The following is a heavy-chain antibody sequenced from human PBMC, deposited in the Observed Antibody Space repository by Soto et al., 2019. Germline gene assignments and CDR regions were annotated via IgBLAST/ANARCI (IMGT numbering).Heavy chain of an antibody. CDR1: GGSISSGGYY. J-gene: IGHJ4*02. Sequence: QVQLQESGPGLVKPSQTLSLTCTVSGGSISSGGYYWSWIRQHPGKGLEWIGYIYYSGSTYYNPSLKSRVTISVDTSKNQFPLKLSSVTAADTAVYYCARGGYSHGEFDYWGQGTLVTVSS. V-gene: IGHV4-31*03. CDR3: ARGGYSHGEFDY. CDR2: IYYSGST. D-gene: IGHD5-18*01.